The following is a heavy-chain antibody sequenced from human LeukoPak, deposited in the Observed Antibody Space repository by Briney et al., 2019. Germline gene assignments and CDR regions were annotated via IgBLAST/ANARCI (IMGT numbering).Heavy chain of an antibody. CDR2: INHSGST. CDR3: ARKLDTAMVTDYYYYGMDV. CDR1: GGSFSGYY. V-gene: IGHV4-34*01. J-gene: IGHJ6*02. Sequence: PSETLSLTCAAYGGSFSGYYWSWIRQPPGKGLEWIGEINHSGSTNYNPSLKSRVTISVDTSKNQFSLKLSSVTAADTAVYYCARKLDTAMVTDYYYYGMDVWGQGTTVTVSS. D-gene: IGHD5-18*01.